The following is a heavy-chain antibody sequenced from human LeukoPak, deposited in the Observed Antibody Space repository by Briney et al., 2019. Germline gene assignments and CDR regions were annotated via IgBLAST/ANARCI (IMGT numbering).Heavy chain of an antibody. CDR2: INHSGST. D-gene: IGHD2-21*02. J-gene: IGHJ4*02. Sequence: SETLSLTCAVYGGSFSGYYWSWIRQPPGKGLEWIGDINHSGSTNYNPSLKSRVTISVDTSKNQFSLKLSSVTAADTAVYYCARVYCGGDCYSGGPKYYFDYWGQGTLVTVSS. CDR3: ARVYCGGDCYSGGPKYYFDY. V-gene: IGHV4-34*01. CDR1: GGSFSGYY.